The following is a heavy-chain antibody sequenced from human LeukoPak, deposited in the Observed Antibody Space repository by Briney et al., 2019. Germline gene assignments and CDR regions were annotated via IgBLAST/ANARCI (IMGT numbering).Heavy chain of an antibody. CDR1: GGSISSSSYY. CDR2: IYYSGST. Sequence: SETLSLTCTVSGGSISSSSYYWGWIRQPPGKGLEWIGSIYYSGSTYYNPSLKSRVTISVDTSKNQFSLKLSSVTAADTAVYYCARERTYYDILTGYQMGGYFDYWGQGTLVTVSS. CDR3: ARERTYYDILTGYQMGGYFDY. V-gene: IGHV4-39*02. D-gene: IGHD3-9*01. J-gene: IGHJ4*02.